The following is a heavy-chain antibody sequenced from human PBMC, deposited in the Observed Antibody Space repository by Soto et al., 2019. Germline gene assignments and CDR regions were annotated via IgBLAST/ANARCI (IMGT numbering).Heavy chain of an antibody. CDR3: AHRLSGYNWNGGYFDY. J-gene: IGHJ4*02. D-gene: IGHD1-1*01. Sequence: QITLKESAPTRVKPTQTLTLTCTFSGFSLTSRPMGVGWIRQPQGKALEWLAFIYWDDDKRYSPSLRSRLTITKDTSGNQVVLTMTNMDPMDTATYYCAHRLSGYNWNGGYFDYWGQGALVTVSS. V-gene: IGHV2-5*02. CDR2: IYWDDDK. CDR1: GFSLTSRPMG.